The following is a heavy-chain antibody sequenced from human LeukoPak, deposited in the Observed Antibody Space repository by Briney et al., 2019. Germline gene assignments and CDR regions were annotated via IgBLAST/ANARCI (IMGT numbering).Heavy chain of an antibody. CDR3: VYRPTYYYGSGSYSVPADAFDI. V-gene: IGHV1-24*01. CDR1: GYTLTELS. D-gene: IGHD3-10*01. CDR2: FDPEDGET. Sequence: GASVKVSCKVSGYTLTELSMHWVRQAPGKGLEWMGGFDPEDGETIYAQKFQGRVTMTEDTSTDTAYMELSSLRSEDTAVYYCVYRPTYYYGSGSYSVPADAFDIWGQGTMVTVSS. J-gene: IGHJ3*02.